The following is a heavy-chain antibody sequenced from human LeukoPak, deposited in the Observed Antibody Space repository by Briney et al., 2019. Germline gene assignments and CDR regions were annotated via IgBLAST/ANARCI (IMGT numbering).Heavy chain of an antibody. Sequence: GASVQVSCKASGYTFSGYYLHWMRQAPGQGPEWMGWINCNNGGTSYPQKFQGRVTITRDTSASTAYMELSSLRSEDTAVYYCARGPITMVRGVIYXFDYWGQGTLVTVSS. D-gene: IGHD3-10*01. CDR3: ARGPITMVRGVIYXFDY. CDR1: GYTFSGYY. J-gene: IGHJ4*02. CDR2: INCNNGGT. V-gene: IGHV1-2*02.